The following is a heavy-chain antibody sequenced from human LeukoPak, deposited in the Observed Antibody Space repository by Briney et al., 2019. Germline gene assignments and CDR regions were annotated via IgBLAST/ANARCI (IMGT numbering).Heavy chain of an antibody. CDR1: GFAFSNYW. CDR2: INPDGSTI. J-gene: IGHJ4*02. V-gene: IGHV3-74*01. D-gene: IGHD1-7*01. CDR3: ATAGNYRFDY. Sequence: PGGSLRLSFAASGFAFSNYWVHWVRQAPGKGLVWVSRINPDGSTINYADSVKGRFTISRDNAKNTLHLQMNSLRAEDTAVYYCATAGNYRFDYWGQGTLVTVSS.